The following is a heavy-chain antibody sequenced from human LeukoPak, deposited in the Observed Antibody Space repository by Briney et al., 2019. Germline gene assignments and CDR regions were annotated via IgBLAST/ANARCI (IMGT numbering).Heavy chain of an antibody. CDR3: ARSAMGGYSKLDAFDI. CDR2: IYYSGST. Sequence: SQTLSLTCTVSGGSISSGGYYWRWIRQHPGKGLEWIVYIYYSGSTYYNPSLKSRVTISVDTSKNQFSLKLSSVTAADTAVYYCARSAMGGYSKLDAFDIWGQGTMVTVSS. CDR1: GGSISSGGYY. J-gene: IGHJ3*02. V-gene: IGHV4-31*03. D-gene: IGHD5-12*01.